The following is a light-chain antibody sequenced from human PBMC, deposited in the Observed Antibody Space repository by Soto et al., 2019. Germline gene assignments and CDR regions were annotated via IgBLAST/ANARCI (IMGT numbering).Light chain of an antibody. CDR2: EVT. J-gene: IGLJ2*01. V-gene: IGLV2-14*01. CDR1: SSDVGGYNS. CDR3: TSYTSSSTLV. Sequence: QSALTQPASVSGSPGQSITISCSGTSSDVGGYNSVSWYQQHPGKAPKLMIYEVTNRPSGVSNRVSGSKSGNTASLTISGLQAEDEAEYYCTSYTSSSTLVFGGGTKLTVL.